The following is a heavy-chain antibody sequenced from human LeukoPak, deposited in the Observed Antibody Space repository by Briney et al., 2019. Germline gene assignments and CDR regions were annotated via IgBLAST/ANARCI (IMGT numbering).Heavy chain of an antibody. Sequence: SQTLSLTCALSGDTFSSHSACWHWIRQSPSRGLEWLGRTYYRSHLYSDYGDSVRGRITINPDTSKNQFSLQLNSVTPDDTAVYYCARISGYSYGYGRDYYYYMDVWGKGTTVTISS. CDR1: GDTFSSHSAC. CDR3: ARISGYSYGYGRDYYYYMDV. CDR2: TYYRSHLYS. J-gene: IGHJ6*03. D-gene: IGHD5-18*01. V-gene: IGHV6-1*01.